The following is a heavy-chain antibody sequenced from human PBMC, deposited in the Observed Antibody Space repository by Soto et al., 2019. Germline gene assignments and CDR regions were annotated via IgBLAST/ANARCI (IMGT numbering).Heavy chain of an antibody. J-gene: IGHJ4*02. Sequence: PSETLSLTCAVSGDTISTGGYSWAWIRQPPGKALEWIGHTYHSGNPYYNPSLKSRVIISVDRSKNQFSLNLSSVTAADTAVYYCARDQNGSGNYYTRYFDYWGQGTLVTVSS. CDR3: ARDQNGSGNYYTRYFDY. CDR1: GDTISTGGYS. V-gene: IGHV4-30-2*01. CDR2: TYHSGNP. D-gene: IGHD3-10*01.